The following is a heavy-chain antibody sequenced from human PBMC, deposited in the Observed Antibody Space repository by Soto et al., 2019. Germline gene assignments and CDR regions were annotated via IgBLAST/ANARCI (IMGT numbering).Heavy chain of an antibody. CDR2: IITLFGTS. J-gene: IGHJ4*02. V-gene: IGHV1-69*01. CDR1: GGTFSSHS. Sequence: EQLMQSGAEVKKPGSSVKVSCKASGGTFSSHSINWVRQAPGQGLEWMGGIITLFGTSNYAQNFQGRVTITADQSTSTAYMELNSLISDDTAGYYCAREVGYGDFSAALLDWGQGTLVTVSS. D-gene: IGHD2-21*02. CDR3: AREVGYGDFSAALLD.